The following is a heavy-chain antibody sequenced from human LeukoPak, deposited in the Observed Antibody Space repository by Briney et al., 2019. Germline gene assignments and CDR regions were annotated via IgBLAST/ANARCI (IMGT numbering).Heavy chain of an antibody. CDR3: ARDSASSGDQAFDS. Sequence: ESGGGVVQSWTSLRLPCAASGFSFSRYGMHWVRQAPGKGLEWVAGIWYDGTEKNYADSVKGRFTIARDNSNNTLYLQMNSLRDEDTAVYYCARDSASSGDQAFDSWGQGTLV. D-gene: IGHD3-10*01. CDR2: IWYDGTEK. V-gene: IGHV3-33*01. J-gene: IGHJ4*02. CDR1: GFSFSRYG.